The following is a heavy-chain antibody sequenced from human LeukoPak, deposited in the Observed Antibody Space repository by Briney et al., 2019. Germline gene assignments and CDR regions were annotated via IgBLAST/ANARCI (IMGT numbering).Heavy chain of an antibody. CDR1: GYTFTGYY. J-gene: IGHJ4*02. CDR3: ARVVIAAAGN. D-gene: IGHD6-13*01. CDR2: INPNSGGT. Sequence: ASVTVSCKASGYTFTGYYMHWVRQAPGQGLEWMGWINPNSGGTNYAQKFQGRVTMTRDTSISTAYMELSRLRSDDTAVYYCARVVIAAAGNWGQGTLVTVSS. V-gene: IGHV1-2*02.